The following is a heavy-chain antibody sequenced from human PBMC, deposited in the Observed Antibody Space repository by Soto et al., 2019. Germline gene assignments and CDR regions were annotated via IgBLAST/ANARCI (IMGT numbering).Heavy chain of an antibody. CDR3: ARAIVGATDAFDI. J-gene: IGHJ3*02. CDR2: INHSGST. Sequence: QVQLQQWGAGLLKPSETLSLTCAVYGGSFSGYYWSWIRQPPGKGLEWIGEINHSGSTNYNPSLKSRVTISVDTPKNQFSLKLSSVTAAYTAVYYCARAIVGATDAFDIWGQGTTVTVSS. D-gene: IGHD1-26*01. V-gene: IGHV4-34*01. CDR1: GGSFSGYY.